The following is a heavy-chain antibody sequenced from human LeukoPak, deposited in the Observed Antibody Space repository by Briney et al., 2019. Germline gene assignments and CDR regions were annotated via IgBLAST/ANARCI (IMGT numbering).Heavy chain of an antibody. V-gene: IGHV4-34*01. D-gene: IGHD3-9*01. J-gene: IGHJ4*02. CDR2: INHSGST. CDR3: ARGARDDYDILTGYFLKPYYFDY. Sequence: PSETLSLTCAVYGGSFSGYYWSWIRQPPGKGLEWIGEINHSGSTNYNPSLKSRATISVDTSKNQFSLKLSSVTAADTAVYYCARGARDDYDILTGYFLKPYYFDYWGQGTLVTVSS. CDR1: GGSFSGYY.